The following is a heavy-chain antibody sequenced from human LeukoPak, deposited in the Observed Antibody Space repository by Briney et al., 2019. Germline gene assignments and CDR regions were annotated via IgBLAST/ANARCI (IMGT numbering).Heavy chain of an antibody. CDR2: ISGSGGST. Sequence: GGSLRLSCAASGFTFSSYAMSWVRQAPGKGLEWVSAISGSGGSTYYADSVKGRFTISRDNSKNTLYLQMNSLRAEDTAVYYCAKSPNGGWARTMDVWGQGTTVTVSS. D-gene: IGHD6-19*01. CDR1: GFTFSSYA. V-gene: IGHV3-23*01. J-gene: IGHJ6*02. CDR3: AKSPNGGWARTMDV.